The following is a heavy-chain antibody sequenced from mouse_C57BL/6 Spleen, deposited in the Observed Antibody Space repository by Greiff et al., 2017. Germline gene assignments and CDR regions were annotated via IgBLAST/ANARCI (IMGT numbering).Heavy chain of an antibody. CDR1: GYAFSSSW. CDR2: IYPGDGDT. CDR3: ARPAQAFFAY. J-gene: IGHJ3*01. V-gene: IGHV1-82*01. D-gene: IGHD3-2*02. Sequence: QVQLQQSGPELVKPGASVKISCKASGYAFSSSWMNWVKQRPGKGLEWIGRIYPGDGDTNYNGKFKGKATLTADKSSSTAYMQLSSLTSEDSAVYFCARPAQAFFAYWGQGTLVTVSA.